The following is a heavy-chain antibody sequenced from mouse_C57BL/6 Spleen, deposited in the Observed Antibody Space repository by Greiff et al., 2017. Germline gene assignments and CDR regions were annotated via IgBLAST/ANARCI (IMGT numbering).Heavy chain of an antibody. CDR2: INPNNGGT. V-gene: IGHV1-26*01. D-gene: IGHD2-4*01. CDR3: ARVYDYDEAWFAY. CDR1: GYTFTDYY. Sequence: EVQLQQSGPELVKPGASVKISCKASGYTFTDYYMIWVKQSHGKSLEWIGDINPNNGGTSYNQKFKGKATLTVDKSSSTAYMELRSLTSEDSAVYYCARVYDYDEAWFAYWGQGTLVTVSA. J-gene: IGHJ3*01.